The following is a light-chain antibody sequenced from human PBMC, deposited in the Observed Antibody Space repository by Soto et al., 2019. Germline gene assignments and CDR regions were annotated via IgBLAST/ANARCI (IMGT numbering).Light chain of an antibody. CDR3: SSFTSTTSLYV. CDR2: QVN. Sequence: QSALAQPASVSGSPGQSITISCTGTGSDIAGYNYVSWFQQHPGKAPKLMMYQVNIRPSGVSNRFSGAKSGNTASLTISGLQAEDEAEYYCSSFTSTTSLYVFGTGTKVTVL. V-gene: IGLV2-14*01. J-gene: IGLJ1*01. CDR1: GSDIAGYNY.